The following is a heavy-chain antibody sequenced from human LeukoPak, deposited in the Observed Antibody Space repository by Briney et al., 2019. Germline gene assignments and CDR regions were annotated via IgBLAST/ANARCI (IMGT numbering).Heavy chain of an antibody. CDR3: ARGHIAVAESLEDV. J-gene: IGHJ6*02. D-gene: IGHD6-19*01. V-gene: IGHV1-8*01. CDR2: MNLNSGNT. CDR1: GYTFTSYD. Sequence: ASVKVSCKASGYTFTSYDINWVRQATGQGLEWMGWMNLNSGNTGYAQKFQGRVTMTRNTSISTAYMELSSLGSEDTAVYYCARGHIAVAESLEDVWGQGTTVTVSS.